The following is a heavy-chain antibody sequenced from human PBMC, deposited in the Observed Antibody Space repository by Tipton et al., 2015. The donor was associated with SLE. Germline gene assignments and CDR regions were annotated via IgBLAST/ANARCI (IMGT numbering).Heavy chain of an antibody. CDR1: GYTFTTYD. V-gene: IGHV1-8*02. J-gene: IGHJ3*02. CDR3: AKGLAGDRDAFDI. CDR2: MNPNSGNT. D-gene: IGHD7-27*01. Sequence: QLVQSGAEVKKPGASVKVSCKASGYTFTTYDINWVRQATGQGLEWMGWMNPNSGNTGYAQKFQGRVTMTRNTSVNTAYMELSSLRSEDTAVYYCAKGLAGDRDAFDIWGQGTMVTVSS.